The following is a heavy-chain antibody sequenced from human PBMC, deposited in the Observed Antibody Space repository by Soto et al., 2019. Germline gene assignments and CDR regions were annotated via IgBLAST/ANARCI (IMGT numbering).Heavy chain of an antibody. Sequence: SETLSLTCTVSGGSISSYYWSWIRQPPGKGLEWIGYIYYSGSTNYNPSLKSRVTISVDTSKNQFSLKLSSVTAADTAVYYCARGEGIAAFHYFDYWGQGTLVTV. CDR2: IYYSGST. CDR1: GGSISSYY. CDR3: ARGEGIAAFHYFDY. J-gene: IGHJ4*02. V-gene: IGHV4-59*01. D-gene: IGHD6-13*01.